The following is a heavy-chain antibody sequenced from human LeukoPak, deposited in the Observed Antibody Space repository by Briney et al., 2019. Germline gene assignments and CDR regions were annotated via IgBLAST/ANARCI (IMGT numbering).Heavy chain of an antibody. J-gene: IGHJ6*04. CDR2: ISSSGSAI. D-gene: IGHD3-10*02. CDR1: GFTFSSYE. V-gene: IGHV3-48*03. CDR3: AELGITMIGGV. Sequence: GGSLRLSCAASGFTFSSYEMYWVRQAPGKGLEWVSYISSSGSAIYYADSVKGRFTISRDNAKNSLYLQMNSLRAEDTAVYYCAELGITMIGGVWGKGTTVTISS.